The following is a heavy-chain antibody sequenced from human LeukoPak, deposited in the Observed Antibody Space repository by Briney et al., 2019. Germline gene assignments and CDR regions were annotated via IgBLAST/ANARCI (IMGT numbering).Heavy chain of an antibody. CDR2: SRNKANSYAT. J-gene: IGHJ4*02. CDR1: GLTFSDHY. CDR3: VRVYGTTWSSHHLDN. V-gene: IGHV3-72*01. D-gene: IGHD6-13*01. Sequence: GGSLRLSCAASGLTFSDHYMDWVRQAPGKGLEWVGRSRNKANSYATQYAASVKGRFTISRDDSKNSLYLQMNSLKSDDTAVYYCVRVYGTTWSSHHLDNWGQGTLVTVSS.